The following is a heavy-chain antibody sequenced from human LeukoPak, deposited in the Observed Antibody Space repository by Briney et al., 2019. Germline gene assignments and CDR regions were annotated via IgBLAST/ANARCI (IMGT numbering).Heavy chain of an antibody. CDR2: LSGSGGST. CDR3: ARDRGYSYGHCFDY. CDR1: GFTFNSYA. J-gene: IGHJ4*02. V-gene: IGHV3-23*01. D-gene: IGHD5-18*01. Sequence: GGSLRLSCAASGFTFNSYAMNWVRQAPGKGLEWVSGLSGSGGSTYYADSVQGRFTISRDNSKNTLYLQMDTLRDEDTAVYYCARDRGYSYGHCFDYWGQGTLVTVSA.